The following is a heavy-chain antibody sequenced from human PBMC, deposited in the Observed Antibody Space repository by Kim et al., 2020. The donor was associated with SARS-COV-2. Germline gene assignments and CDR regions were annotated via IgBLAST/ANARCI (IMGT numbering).Heavy chain of an antibody. D-gene: IGHD6-13*01. CDR2: T. CDR3: TGSSWYNWFDP. V-gene: IGHV3-49*02. J-gene: IGHJ5*02. Sequence: TEYAAAVKGRFTISRDDSKSIAYLQMNSLKTEDTAVYYCTGSSWYNWFDPWGQGTLVTVSS.